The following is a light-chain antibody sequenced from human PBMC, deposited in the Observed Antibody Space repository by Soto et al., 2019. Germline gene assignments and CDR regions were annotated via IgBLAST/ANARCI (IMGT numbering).Light chain of an antibody. CDR3: QHYNSYSEA. J-gene: IGKJ1*01. CDR2: KSS. Sequence: DIQMTQSPSPLSGSVGDRVTITRRDSQTISSWLAWYQQKPGKAPKLLIYKSSTLKSGVPSRFSGIGSGTEFTLTISSLQTDDFATYYCQHYNSYSEAFGKGTKVDIK. V-gene: IGKV1-5*03. CDR1: QTISSW.